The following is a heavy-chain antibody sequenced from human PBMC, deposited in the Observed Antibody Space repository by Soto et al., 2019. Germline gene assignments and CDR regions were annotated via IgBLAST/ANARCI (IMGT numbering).Heavy chain of an antibody. J-gene: IGHJ4*02. V-gene: IGHV4-31*03. Sequence: SETLSLTCTVSGGSISSGGYYWSWIRQHPGKGLEWIGYIYYSGSTYYNPSLKSRVTISVDTSKNQFSLKLSSVTAADTAVYYCARGGSSSSFDYWGQGTLVTVSS. CDR2: IYYSGST. D-gene: IGHD6-6*01. CDR1: GGSISSGGYY. CDR3: ARGGSSSSFDY.